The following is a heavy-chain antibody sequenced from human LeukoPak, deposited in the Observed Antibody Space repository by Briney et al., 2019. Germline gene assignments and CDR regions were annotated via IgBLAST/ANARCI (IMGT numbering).Heavy chain of an antibody. CDR1: GYTFTGYY. V-gene: IGHV1-2*02. Sequence: VKISCKAAGYTFTGYYMHWVRQAPGQGLEWMGWINPNSGGTNYAQKFQGRVTMTRDTSISTAYMELSRLRSDDTAVYYCARGGNTDYGDYGMDVWGQGTTVTVSS. D-gene: IGHD4-17*01. J-gene: IGHJ6*02. CDR2: INPNSGGT. CDR3: ARGGNTDYGDYGMDV.